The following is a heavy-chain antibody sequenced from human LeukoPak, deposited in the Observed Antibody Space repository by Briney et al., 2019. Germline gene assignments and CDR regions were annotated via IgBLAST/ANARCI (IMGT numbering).Heavy chain of an antibody. Sequence: GASVKVSCKASGYTFTSYGISWVRQAPGQGLEWMGWINLNSGDTNYAQRFQGRVTMTRDTSINTAYVELIGLRSDDTAVYYCARDITYGAFDYWGQGTLVTVSS. CDR2: INLNSGDT. CDR3: ARDITYGAFDY. V-gene: IGHV1-2*02. J-gene: IGHJ4*02. CDR1: GYTFTSYG. D-gene: IGHD4/OR15-4a*01.